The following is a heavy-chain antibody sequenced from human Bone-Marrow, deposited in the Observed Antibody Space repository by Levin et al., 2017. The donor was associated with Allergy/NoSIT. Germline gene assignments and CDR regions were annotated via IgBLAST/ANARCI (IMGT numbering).Heavy chain of an antibody. CDR2: SSAYNGRT. Sequence: ASVKVSCKASGYTFTSYVISWVRQVPGQGLEWMGWSSAYNGRTKYVQNFEDRVKMTTDRSTSTAYMELRSLGSGDTAVYYCARENYDTSGQRLHFDSWGQGTLVTVSS. CDR3: ARENYDTSGQRLHFDS. D-gene: IGHD3-22*01. V-gene: IGHV1-18*01. CDR1: GYTFTSYV. J-gene: IGHJ4*02.